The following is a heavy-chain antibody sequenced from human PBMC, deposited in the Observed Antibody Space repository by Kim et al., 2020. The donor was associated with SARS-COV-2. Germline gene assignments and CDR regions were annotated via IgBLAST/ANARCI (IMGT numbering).Heavy chain of an antibody. J-gene: IGHJ6*02. Sequence: SVKVSCKASGGTFSSYAISWVRQAPGQGREWMGGIIPIFGTANYAQKFQGRVTITADESTSTAYMEMSSLRSEDTAVYYCAVRLGYGDYLPGGRRYYYGMDVWGQGTTVPVSS. D-gene: IGHD4-17*01. CDR2: IIPIFGTA. V-gene: IGHV1-69*13. CDR1: GGTFSSYA. CDR3: AVRLGYGDYLPGGRRYYYGMDV.